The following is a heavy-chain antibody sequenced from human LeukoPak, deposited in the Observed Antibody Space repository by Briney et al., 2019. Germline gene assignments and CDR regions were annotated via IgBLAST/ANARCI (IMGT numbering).Heavy chain of an antibody. Sequence: SETLSLTCTASGGSISSYYWSWIRQPPGKGLEWIGYIYYSGSTNYNPSLKSRVTISVDTSKNQFSLKLSSVTAADTAVYYCARGEGITGTADFDYWGQGTLVTVSS. V-gene: IGHV4-59*01. CDR2: IYYSGST. J-gene: IGHJ4*02. CDR1: GGSISSYY. D-gene: IGHD1-7*01. CDR3: ARGEGITGTADFDY.